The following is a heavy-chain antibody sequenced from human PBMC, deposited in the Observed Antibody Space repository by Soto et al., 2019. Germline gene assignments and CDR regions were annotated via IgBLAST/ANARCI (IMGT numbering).Heavy chain of an antibody. Sequence: GGSLRLSCGASGFTFSNYWMHWVRQAPGKGLVWVSRINGDGSSTFYADSVKGRFTISRDNAKNTVYLQMNSLRAEDTAVYYCARDNWNTVWGQGTMVTVSS. CDR2: INGDGSST. J-gene: IGHJ3*01. CDR3: ARDNWNTV. V-gene: IGHV3-74*01. CDR1: GFTFSNYW. D-gene: IGHD1-20*01.